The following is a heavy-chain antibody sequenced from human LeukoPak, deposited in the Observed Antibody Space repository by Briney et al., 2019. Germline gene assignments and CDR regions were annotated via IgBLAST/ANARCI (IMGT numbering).Heavy chain of an antibody. CDR3: ARENTLVRGTRNPFDY. D-gene: IGHD3-10*01. CDR2: TFYRSKWYY. J-gene: IGHJ4*02. V-gene: IGHV6-1*01. Sequence: SQTLSLTCAISGDSVSSNDAAWNWIRQSPSRGLEWLGRTFYRSKWYYDSAVSVKSRIAINPDTSKNQFSLQLNSVTPEDTAVYYCARENTLVRGTRNPFDYWGRGTLVTVSS. CDR1: GDSVSSNDAA.